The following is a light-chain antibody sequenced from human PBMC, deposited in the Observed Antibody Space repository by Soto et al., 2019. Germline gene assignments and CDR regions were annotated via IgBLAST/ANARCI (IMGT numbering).Light chain of an antibody. CDR1: QTVARN. J-gene: IGKJ2*01. CDR2: GAS. CDR3: QQYHNWPPQYT. V-gene: IGKV3-15*01. Sequence: EIMMTQSPATPSVSPGERATLSCRASQTVARNLAWYQQKPGQAPRLLIHGASTRATGVSARFSGSGSGTEFTLTISSLQSEDFAVYYCQQYHNWPPQYTFGQGTKLQIK.